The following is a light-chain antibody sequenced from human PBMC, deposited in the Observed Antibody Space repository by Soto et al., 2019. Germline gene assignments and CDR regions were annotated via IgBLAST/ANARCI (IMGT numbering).Light chain of an antibody. V-gene: IGLV2-14*01. CDR2: DVS. CDR3: SSYTSRSTLV. Sequence: QSALTQPASVSGSPGQSITISCTGTNSDVGGYNYVSWYQQHPGKAPKLMIYDVSDRPSGVSSRFSGSKSGNTASLTISGLQVEDEADYYCSSYTSRSTLVFGGGTKLTVL. CDR1: NSDVGGYNY. J-gene: IGLJ2*01.